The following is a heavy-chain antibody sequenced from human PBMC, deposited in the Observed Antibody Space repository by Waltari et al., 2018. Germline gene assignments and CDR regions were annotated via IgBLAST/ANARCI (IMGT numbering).Heavy chain of an antibody. CDR1: GGSFSGYY. CDR3: ARGLSGVIAAASNWFDP. CDR2: INHSGST. Sequence: QVQLQQWGAGLLKPSETLSLTCAVYGGSFSGYYWSWIRQPPGKGLEWIGEINHSGSTNYNPSLKSRVTISVDTSKNQFSLKLSSVTAADTAVYYCARGLSGVIAAASNWFDPWGQGTLVTVSS. J-gene: IGHJ5*02. V-gene: IGHV4-34*01. D-gene: IGHD6-13*01.